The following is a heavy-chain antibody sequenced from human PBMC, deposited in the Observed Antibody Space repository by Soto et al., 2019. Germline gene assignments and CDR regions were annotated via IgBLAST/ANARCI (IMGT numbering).Heavy chain of an antibody. CDR3: ARDLDGPADY. V-gene: IGHV1-69*08. CDR1: GGTFSSYT. J-gene: IGHJ4*02. Sequence: QVQLVQSGAEVKKPGSSVKVSCKASGGTFSSYTISWVRQAPGQGLEWMGRIIPILGIANYAQKFQGRVTITADKSTSTAYRELSSLRSEDTAVYYCARDLDGPADYWGQGTLVTVSS. CDR2: IIPILGIA.